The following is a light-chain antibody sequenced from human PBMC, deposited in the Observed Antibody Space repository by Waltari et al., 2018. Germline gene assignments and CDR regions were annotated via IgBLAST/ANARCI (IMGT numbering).Light chain of an antibody. CDR1: RRNVRFYNL. CDR2: EVI. J-gene: IGLJ3*02. Sequence: QSALAPPASVSGSPGPSIHISCTGTRRNVRFYNLVSLYQQHPDKAPKLLVYEVIERPSGVSSRFSGSKSGNTASLTISGLQAEDEADYYCCSYAGRNIWVFGGGTKVTVL. V-gene: IGLV2-23*02. CDR3: CSYAGRNIWV.